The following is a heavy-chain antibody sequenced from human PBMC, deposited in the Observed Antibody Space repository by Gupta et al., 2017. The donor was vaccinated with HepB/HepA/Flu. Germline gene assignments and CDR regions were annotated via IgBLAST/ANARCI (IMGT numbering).Heavy chain of an antibody. Sequence: QVQLVQSGAEVKKPGASVQVSCKSSGYTFPDYYLHWLRQAPGQGLEWMGWINPNSRVRNEAQKVQGRVTMTRDTSINTAYMGLTSRRSDDTAVYFCARARFYLGGYYFDLWGQGTLFTVSS. D-gene: IGHD1-26*01. J-gene: IGHJ4*02. CDR2: INPNSRVR. V-gene: IGHV1-2*02. CDR3: ARARFYLGGYYFDL. CDR1: GYTFPDYY.